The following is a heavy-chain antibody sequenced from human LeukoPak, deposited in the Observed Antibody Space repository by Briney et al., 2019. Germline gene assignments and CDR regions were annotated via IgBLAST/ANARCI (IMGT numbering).Heavy chain of an antibody. CDR3: AKVKFAYDSGALEDY. CDR2: VSGSGGDT. V-gene: IGHV3-23*01. CDR1: GFTFSSYA. J-gene: IGHJ4*02. Sequence: GGSLRLSCAASGFTFSSYARSWVRQAPGKGLEWVSVVSGSGGDTYYADSVKGRFTISRDNSKNTVYLQMNSLRAEDTAVYYCAKVKFAYDSGALEDYWGQGTLVTVSS. D-gene: IGHD3-22*01.